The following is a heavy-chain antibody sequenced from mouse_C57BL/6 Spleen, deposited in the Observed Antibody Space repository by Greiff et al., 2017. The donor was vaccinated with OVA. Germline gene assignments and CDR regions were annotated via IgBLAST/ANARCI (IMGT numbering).Heavy chain of an antibody. CDR3: ARNYGNFGAY. J-gene: IGHJ3*01. D-gene: IGHD2-1*01. CDR1: GYTFTSYW. Sequence: VQLQQPGAELVKPGASVKLSCKASGYTFTSYWMQWVKQRPGQGLEWIGEIDPSDSYTNYNQKFKGKATLTVDTSSSTAYMQLSSLTSEDSAVYYCARNYGNFGAYWGQGTLVTVSA. CDR2: IDPSDSYT. V-gene: IGHV1-50*01.